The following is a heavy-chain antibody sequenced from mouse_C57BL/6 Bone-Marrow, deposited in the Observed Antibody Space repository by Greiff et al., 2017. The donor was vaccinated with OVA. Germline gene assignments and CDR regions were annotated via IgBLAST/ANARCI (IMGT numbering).Heavy chain of an antibody. Sequence: EVQVVESGGGLVQPGGSMKLSCAASGFTFSDAWMDWVRQSPEKGLEWVAEIRNKANNHATYYAESVKGRFTISRDDSKSSVYLQMNSLRAEDTGIYYCTSLYYGYDAWFAYWGQGTLVTVSA. CDR1: GFTFSDAW. CDR2: IRNKANNHAT. D-gene: IGHD2-2*01. V-gene: IGHV6-6*01. J-gene: IGHJ3*01. CDR3: TSLYYGYDAWFAY.